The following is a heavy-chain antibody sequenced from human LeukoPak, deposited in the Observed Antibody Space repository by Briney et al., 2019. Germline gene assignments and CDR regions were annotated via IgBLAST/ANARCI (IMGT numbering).Heavy chain of an antibody. CDR3: ARNHLLLGYFDY. D-gene: IGHD2-15*01. Sequence: KPSETLSLTCSVSGYSITSTSFWAWIRQTPGKGLEWIGSINHLGSAYYNPSLESRVTISVDTSKNHFSLNLKSVTAADTAVYYCARNHLLLGYFDYWGQGTLVTVSS. J-gene: IGHJ4*02. CDR1: GYSITSTSF. V-gene: IGHV4-38-2*02. CDR2: INHLGSA.